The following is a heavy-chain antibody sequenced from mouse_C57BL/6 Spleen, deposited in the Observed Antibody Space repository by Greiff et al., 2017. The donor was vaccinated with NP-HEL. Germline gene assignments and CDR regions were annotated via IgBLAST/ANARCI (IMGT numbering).Heavy chain of an antibody. J-gene: IGHJ2*01. CDR2: IDPENGDT. CDR1: GFNIKDDY. V-gene: IGHV14-4*01. Sequence: VQLKESGAELVRPGASVKLSCTASGFNIKDDYMHWVKQRPEQGLEWIGWIDPENGDTEYASKFQGKATITADTSSNTAYLQLSSLTSEDTAVYYCTSTFFITTGSNYFDYWGQGTTLTVSS. CDR3: TSTFFITTGSNYFDY. D-gene: IGHD1-1*01.